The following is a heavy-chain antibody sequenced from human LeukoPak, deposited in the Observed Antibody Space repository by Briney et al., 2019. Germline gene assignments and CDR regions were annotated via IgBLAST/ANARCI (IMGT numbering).Heavy chain of an antibody. V-gene: IGHV4-39*07. CDR3: ARYYYYMDV. J-gene: IGHJ6*03. CDR1: GGSISTYY. CDR2: IYHSGST. Sequence: SETLSLTCTVSGGSISTYYWGWIRQPPGKGLEWIGSIYHSGSTYYNPSLKSRVIISVDTSKNQFSLKLSSVTAADTAVYYCARYYYYMDVWGKGTTVTVSS.